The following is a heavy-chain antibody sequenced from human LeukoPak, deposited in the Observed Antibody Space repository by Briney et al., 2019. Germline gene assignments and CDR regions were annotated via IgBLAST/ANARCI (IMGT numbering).Heavy chain of an antibody. Sequence: TSQTLSLTCTVSGGSISSGDYYWSWIRQPPGKGLEWIGYIYYSGSTYYNPSLKSRVTISVDTSKNQFSLKLSSVTAADTAVYYCASTINCGGDCYLDYWGQRTLVTVSS. J-gene: IGHJ4*02. CDR2: IYYSGST. D-gene: IGHD2-21*01. CDR3: ASTINCGGDCYLDY. CDR1: GGSISSGDYY. V-gene: IGHV4-30-4*08.